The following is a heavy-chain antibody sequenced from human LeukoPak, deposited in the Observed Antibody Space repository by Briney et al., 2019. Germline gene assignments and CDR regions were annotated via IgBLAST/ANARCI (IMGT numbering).Heavy chain of an antibody. J-gene: IGHJ4*02. D-gene: IGHD3-22*01. CDR3: ARDRAGGAYHYDSSGYYY. CDR1: GFTFSDYS. Sequence: GGSLRLSCAASGFTFSDYSMNWVRQAPGKGLEWVSYISSSTSTIYYADSVRGRFTISRDNAKNSLYLQINSLRAEDTAVYYCARDRAGGAYHYDSSGYYYGGEGTLVTVSS. CDR2: ISSSTSTI. V-gene: IGHV3-48*01.